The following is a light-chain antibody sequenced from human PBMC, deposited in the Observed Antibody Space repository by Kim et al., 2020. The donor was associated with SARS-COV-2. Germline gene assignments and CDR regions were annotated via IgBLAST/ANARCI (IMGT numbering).Light chain of an antibody. V-gene: IGLV2-14*03. Sequence: QSALTQPASVSGSPGRSITISCTGTSSDVGTYNYVSWYQQQPGKAPKLMIYDVSNRPSGVSDRFSGSKSGNTASLTISGLQAEDEADYYCSSYTSSNTGLFGGGTQLTVL. CDR2: DVS. CDR1: SSDVGTYNY. CDR3: SSYTSSNTGL. J-gene: IGLJ3*02.